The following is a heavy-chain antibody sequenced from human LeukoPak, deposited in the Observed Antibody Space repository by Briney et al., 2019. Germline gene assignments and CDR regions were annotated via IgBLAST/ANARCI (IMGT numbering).Heavy chain of an antibody. CDR2: ISSSSSTI. J-gene: IGHJ4*02. CDR3: ARGSNSLTY. CDR1: GFTFSSYS. V-gene: IGHV3-48*04. D-gene: IGHD6-13*01. Sequence: GGSLRLSCAASGFTFSSYSTTWVRQAPGKGLEWVSHISSSSSTIYYADSVKGRFTISRDNAKDSLYLQMNSLRAEDTAVYYCARGSNSLTYWGQGTLVTVSS.